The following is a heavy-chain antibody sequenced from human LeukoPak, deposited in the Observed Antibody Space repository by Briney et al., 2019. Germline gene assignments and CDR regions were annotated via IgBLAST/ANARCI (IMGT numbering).Heavy chain of an antibody. J-gene: IGHJ6*04. V-gene: IGHV4-39*07. CDR2: IYYSGST. CDR3: ARDLDTTVTMKGMDV. CDR1: GGSISSSSYY. D-gene: IGHD4-17*01. Sequence: SETLSLTCTVSGGSISSSSYYWGWIRQPPGKGLEWIGSIYYSGSTYYNPSLKSRVTISVDTSKNQFSLKLSSVTAADTAVYYCARDLDTTVTMKGMDVRGKGTTVTVSS.